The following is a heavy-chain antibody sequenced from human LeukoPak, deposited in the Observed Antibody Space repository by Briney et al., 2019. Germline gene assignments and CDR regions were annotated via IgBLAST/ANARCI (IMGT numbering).Heavy chain of an antibody. CDR2: IYTSGST. J-gene: IGHJ6*02. D-gene: IGHD3-9*01. CDR3: ARHIYDILTGYYKDYYYYGMDV. Sequence: SEALSLTCTVSGGSTSSYYCSWIRQPAGKGLEWIGRIYTSGSTNYNPSLKSRVTISVDTSKNQFSLKLSSVTAADTAVYYCARHIYDILTGYYKDYYYYGMDVWGQGTTVTVSS. CDR1: GGSTSSYY. V-gene: IGHV4-4*07.